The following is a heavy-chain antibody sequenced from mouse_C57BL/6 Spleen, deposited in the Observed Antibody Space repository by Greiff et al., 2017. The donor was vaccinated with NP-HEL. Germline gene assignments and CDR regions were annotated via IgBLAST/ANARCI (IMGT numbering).Heavy chain of an antibody. Sequence: DVQLQESGPGLVKPSQSLSLTCSVTGYSITSGYYWNWIRQFPGNKLEWMGYISYDGSNNYNPSLKNRISITRDTSKNQFFLKLNSVTTEDTATYYCAREGLRRYAMDYWGQGTSVTVSS. CDR1: GYSITSGYY. CDR3: AREGLRRYAMDY. CDR2: ISYDGSN. V-gene: IGHV3-6*01. J-gene: IGHJ4*01. D-gene: IGHD2-4*01.